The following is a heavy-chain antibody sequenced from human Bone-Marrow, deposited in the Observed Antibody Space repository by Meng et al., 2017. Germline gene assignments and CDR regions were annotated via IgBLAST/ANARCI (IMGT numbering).Heavy chain of an antibody. D-gene: IGHD3-22*01. V-gene: IGHV7-4-1*02. J-gene: IGHJ4*02. CDR3: ARTYYYDSSGYYYFDY. CDR1: GYTLSRYA. CDR2: INTNTGNP. Sequence: QVQLVQSGSELRKPGASVKVSCKASGYTLSRYAINWLRQAPGQGLEWMGWINTNTGNPTYAQGFTGRFVFSLDTSVSTAYLQISSLKAEDTAVYYCARTYYYDSSGYYYFDYWGQGTLVTVSS.